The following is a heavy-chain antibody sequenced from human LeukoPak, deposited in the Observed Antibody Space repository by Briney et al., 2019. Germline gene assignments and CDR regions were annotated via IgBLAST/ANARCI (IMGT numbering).Heavy chain of an antibody. CDR2: ISGSGDNT. V-gene: IGHV3-23*01. Sequence: GGSLRLSCAGSGFTFSSYAMSWVRQAPGKGLEWVSTISGSGDNTYYADSVKGRFTVSRDNSKNTLYVQMNSLRAEDTAVYYCAKDTVSGNYANDAFDIWGQGTMVTVSS. J-gene: IGHJ3*02. CDR3: AKDTVSGNYANDAFDI. D-gene: IGHD1-26*01. CDR1: GFTFSSYA.